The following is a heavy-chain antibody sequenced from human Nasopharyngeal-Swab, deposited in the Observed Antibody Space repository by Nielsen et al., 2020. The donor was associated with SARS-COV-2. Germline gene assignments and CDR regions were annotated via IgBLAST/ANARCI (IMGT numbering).Heavy chain of an antibody. CDR3: ARQFRGYYDSSGPLSWFDP. V-gene: IGHV5-10-1*01. J-gene: IGHJ5*02. D-gene: IGHD3-22*01. Sequence: VRQMPGKGLGWMGRIDPCDSYTNYSTSFQGHVTISADKSISTAYLQWSSLKASDTAMYYCARQFRGYYDSSGPLSWFDPWGQGTLVTVSS. CDR2: IDPCDSYT.